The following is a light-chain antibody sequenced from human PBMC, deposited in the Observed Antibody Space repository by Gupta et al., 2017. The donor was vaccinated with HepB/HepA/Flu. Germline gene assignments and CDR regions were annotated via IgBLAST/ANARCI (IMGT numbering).Light chain of an antibody. CDR1: SSNIGSNT. Sequence: QSVLTQPPSASGPPGQRVTVSCSGSSSNIGSNTVEWYQKLPGTAPKLLIYSNNQRPSGVPDRFSGSKSGTSAALAISGLQPEDEAEYYCGGWDDSRHGVVFGGGTKLTVL. J-gene: IGLJ2*01. V-gene: IGLV1-44*01. CDR2: SNN. CDR3: GGWDDSRHGVV.